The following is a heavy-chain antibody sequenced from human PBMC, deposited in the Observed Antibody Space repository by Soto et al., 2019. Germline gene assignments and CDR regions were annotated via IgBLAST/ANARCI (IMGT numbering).Heavy chain of an antibody. D-gene: IGHD3-9*01. CDR1: GGSVSSGSYY. CDR3: ARDTTLYDILTGYSVAWFDP. J-gene: IGHJ5*02. Sequence: KPSETLSLTCTVSGGSVSSGSYYWSWIRQPPGKGLEWIGYIYYSGSTNYNPSPKSRVTISVDTSKNQFSLKLSSVTAADTAVYYCARDTTLYDILTGYSVAWFDPWGQGTLVTVSS. CDR2: IYYSGST. V-gene: IGHV4-61*01.